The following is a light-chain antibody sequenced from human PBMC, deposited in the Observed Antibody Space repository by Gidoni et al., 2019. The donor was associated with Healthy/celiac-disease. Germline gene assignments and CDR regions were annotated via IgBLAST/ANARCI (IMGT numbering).Light chain of an antibody. Sequence: EIVLTKSPATLSLSPGERATLSCRASQSVSSYLAWYQQKPGQAPRLLIYDASNRATGIPARFSGSGSGTDFTLTISSLEPEDFAVYYCQQRSNWLTTFGQGTKVEIK. CDR1: QSVSSY. CDR2: DAS. CDR3: QQRSNWLTT. V-gene: IGKV3-11*01. J-gene: IGKJ1*01.